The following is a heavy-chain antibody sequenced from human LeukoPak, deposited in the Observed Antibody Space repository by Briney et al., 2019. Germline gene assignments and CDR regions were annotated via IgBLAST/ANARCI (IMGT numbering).Heavy chain of an antibody. V-gene: IGHV4-59*12. CDR3: ARATDYYDSSELDY. CDR2: IYYTGST. Sequence: PGGSLRLSCAASGFTFSSYGMSWVRQAPGKGLEWIGNIYYTGSTYYNASLQSRVTISIDTSKTQFSLRLDSVTAADTAVYYCARATDYYDSSELDYWGQGTLVTVSS. CDR1: GFTFSSYG. J-gene: IGHJ4*02. D-gene: IGHD3-22*01.